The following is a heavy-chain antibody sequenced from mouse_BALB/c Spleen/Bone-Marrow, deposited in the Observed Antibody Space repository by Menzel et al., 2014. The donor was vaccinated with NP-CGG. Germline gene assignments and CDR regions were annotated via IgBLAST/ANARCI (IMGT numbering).Heavy chain of an antibody. Sequence: EXHLVESGGGLLQPGGSLRLSCATSGFTFTDXXXSWVXQPPXXAXXWXXXIXXXXNGYTTEYSASVRGRFTISRDNSQSITHLQMNTLXXEDSATYYCARDVQYDIHWFFDVWGAGTTVTVSS. CDR2: IXXXXNGYTT. CDR3: ARDVQYDIHWFFDV. CDR1: GFTFTDXX. D-gene: IGHD2-10*02. V-gene: IGHV7-3*02. J-gene: IGHJ1*01.